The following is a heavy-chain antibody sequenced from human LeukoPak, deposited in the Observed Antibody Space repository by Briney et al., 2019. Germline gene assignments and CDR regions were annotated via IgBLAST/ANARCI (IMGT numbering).Heavy chain of an antibody. CDR3: ARRADYFDSSGYGPYFDN. CDR1: GGSISSSSYY. D-gene: IGHD3-22*01. CDR2: IYYSGST. Sequence: PSETLSLTCTISGGSISSSSYYWGWIRQPPGKGLEWIGSIYYSGSTYYNPSLKSRVTISVDTSKNQFSLKLSFVTAADTAAYYCARRADYFDSSGYGPYFDNWGQGTLVTVSS. V-gene: IGHV4-39*01. J-gene: IGHJ4*02.